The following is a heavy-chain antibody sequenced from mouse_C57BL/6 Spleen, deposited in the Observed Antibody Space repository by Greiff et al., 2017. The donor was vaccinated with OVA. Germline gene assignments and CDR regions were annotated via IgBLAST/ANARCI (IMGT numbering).Heavy chain of an antibody. CDR1: GYSITSGYY. V-gene: IGHV3-6*01. Sequence: EVQLQESGPGLVKPSQSLSLTCSVTGYSITSGYYWNWIRQFPGNKLEWMGYISYDGSNNYNPSLKNRISITRDTSKNQCFLKLNSVTTEDTATYYCASLRNAMDYWGQGTSVTVSS. CDR3: ASLRNAMDY. J-gene: IGHJ4*01. CDR2: ISYDGSN.